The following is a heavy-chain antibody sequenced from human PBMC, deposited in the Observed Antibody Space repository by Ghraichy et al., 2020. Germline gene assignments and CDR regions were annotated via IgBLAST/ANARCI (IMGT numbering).Heavy chain of an antibody. CDR2: IYHSGST. J-gene: IGHJ4*02. CDR3: ARDRFGPDNHFDY. D-gene: IGHD3-3*01. V-gene: IGHV4-38-2*02. CDR1: GYSISSGYY. Sequence: SETQSLTCTVSGYSISSGYYWGWIRQPPGKGLEWIGSIYHSGSTYYNPSLKSRVTISVDTSKNQFSLKLSSVTAADTAVYYCARDRFGPDNHFDYWGQGTLVTVSS.